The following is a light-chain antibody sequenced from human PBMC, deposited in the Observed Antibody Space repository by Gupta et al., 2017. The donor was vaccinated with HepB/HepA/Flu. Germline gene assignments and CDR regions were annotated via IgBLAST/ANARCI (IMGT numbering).Light chain of an antibody. J-gene: IGLJ3*02. V-gene: IGLV2-11*01. CDR2: DVT. CDR3: CSDGGSDTWV. Sequence: QSALTQPRSVSASPGPSVTISCTGTSSDVGAYNYVSWYRHHPGEAPKLMIYDVTKRPAGVPDRFSGSKSGNTASLTISGLQAEEEADYYCCSDGGSDTWVFGGGTKLTVL. CDR1: SSDVGAYNY.